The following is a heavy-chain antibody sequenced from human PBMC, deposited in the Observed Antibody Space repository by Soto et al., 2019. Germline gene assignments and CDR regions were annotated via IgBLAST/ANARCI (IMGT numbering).Heavy chain of an antibody. CDR1: GGSIRSGGYY. CDR2: IYYSGST. D-gene: IGHD6-19*01. Sequence: SETLSLTCTVSGGSIRSGGYYWSWVRQSPRRGLEWIGNIYYSGSTYYNPSLKSRVTISVDTSKNQFSLKLSSVTAADTAVYYCARHSSRVAADYWGQGTLVTVSS. J-gene: IGHJ4*02. V-gene: IGHV4-39*01. CDR3: ARHSSRVAADY.